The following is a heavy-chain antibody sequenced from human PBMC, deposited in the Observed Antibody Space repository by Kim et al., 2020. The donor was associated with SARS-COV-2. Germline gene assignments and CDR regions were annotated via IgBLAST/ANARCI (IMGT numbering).Heavy chain of an antibody. D-gene: IGHD3-3*01. J-gene: IGHJ3*01. V-gene: IGHV3-73*01. Sequence: GGSLRLSCATSGFTFTGSAMHWVRQAPGKGLEWVARISNKANAYASAYAVSVLFSFSISSADTTLSLHLQTKSPNTEDTYFYFFSRLISISVACFHAF. CDR1: GFTFTGSA. CDR3: SRLISISVACFHAF. CDR2: ISNKANAYAS.